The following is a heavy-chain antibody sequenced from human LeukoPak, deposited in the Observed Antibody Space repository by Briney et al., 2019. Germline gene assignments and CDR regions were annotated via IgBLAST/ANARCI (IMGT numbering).Heavy chain of an antibody. CDR2: ISSTSGSTI. V-gene: IGHV3-48*03. CDR1: GFTFSSYE. CDR3: ARRYCSSTSCLLDY. J-gene: IGHJ4*02. D-gene: IGHD2-2*01. Sequence: PGGSLRLSCAASGFTFSSYEMNWVRQAPGKGLEWVSYISSTSGSTIYYADSVRGRFTISRDNAKNALYLQMNSLRAEETAVYYCARRYCSSTSCLLDYWGQGTLVTVSS.